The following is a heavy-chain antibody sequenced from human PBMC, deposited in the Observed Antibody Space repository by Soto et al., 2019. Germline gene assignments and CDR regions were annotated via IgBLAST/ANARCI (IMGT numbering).Heavy chain of an antibody. Sequence: SETLSLTCAVSGGSISSSNWWSWVRQPPGKGLEWIGEIYHSGSTNYNPSLKSRVTISVDKSKNQFSLKLSSVTAADTAVYYWARVDSSGWTASYNYYYGMDVWGEGTTVTVSS. CDR1: GGSISSSNW. CDR3: ARVDSSGWTASYNYYYGMDV. J-gene: IGHJ6*04. D-gene: IGHD6-19*01. V-gene: IGHV4-4*02. CDR2: IYHSGST.